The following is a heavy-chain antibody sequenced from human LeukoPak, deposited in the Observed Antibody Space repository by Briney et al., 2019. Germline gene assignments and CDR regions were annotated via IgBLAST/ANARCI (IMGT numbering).Heavy chain of an antibody. Sequence: SETLSLTCTVSGDSISSSTYYWGWIRQSPGKGLEWIGSIYYSGSTYYNPSLKSRVTISVDTSKNQFSLKLSSVTAADTAMYYCAKHDPEPRPPDYWGQGALVTVSS. CDR3: AKHDPEPRPPDY. V-gene: IGHV4-39*01. CDR1: GDSISSSTYY. CDR2: IYYSGST. D-gene: IGHD1-14*01. J-gene: IGHJ4*02.